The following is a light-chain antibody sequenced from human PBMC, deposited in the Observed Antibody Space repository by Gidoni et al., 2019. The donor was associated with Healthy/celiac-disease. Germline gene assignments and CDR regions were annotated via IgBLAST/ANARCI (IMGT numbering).Light chain of an antibody. CDR3: QQYYSTPLT. CDR2: CAS. CDR1: QSVLYSSNNKNY. Sequence: DIVMTQSPASLSVSLGERATINCQSSQSVLYSSNNKNYLAWYQQKPVQPPKLLIYCASTRESGVPDRFSGSGSGTDFTLTISSLQAEDVAVYYCQQYYSTPLTFGGGTKVEIK. V-gene: IGKV4-1*01. J-gene: IGKJ4*01.